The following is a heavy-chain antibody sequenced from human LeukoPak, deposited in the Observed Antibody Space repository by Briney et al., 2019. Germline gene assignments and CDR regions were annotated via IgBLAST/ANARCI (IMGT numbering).Heavy chain of an antibody. Sequence: SVKVSCKASVGTFSSYAISWVRQAPGQGLEWMGGIIPIFGTANYAQKFQGRVTITADESTSTAYMELSSLRSEDTAVYYCARVRIAVAGRNWFDPWGQGTLVTVSS. D-gene: IGHD6-19*01. CDR2: IIPIFGTA. CDR3: ARVRIAVAGRNWFDP. J-gene: IGHJ5*02. CDR1: VGTFSSYA. V-gene: IGHV1-69*13.